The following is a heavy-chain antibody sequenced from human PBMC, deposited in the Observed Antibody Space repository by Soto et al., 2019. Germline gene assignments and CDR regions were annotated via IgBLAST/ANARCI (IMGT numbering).Heavy chain of an antibody. J-gene: IGHJ4*02. CDR1: GFSLSSTRMA. Sequence: QITLKESGPTLVKPTQTLTMTCTFLGFSLSSTRMAVGWIRQPPGKALEWLALIYWDDDKRYSPFLKSRLTITKDTSKNQVVLTMSNRDPVDTARYYCAHIVVAGLGYYLDYWGQGTLVTVSS. CDR2: IYWDDDK. D-gene: IGHD6-19*01. CDR3: AHIVVAGLGYYLDY. V-gene: IGHV2-5*02.